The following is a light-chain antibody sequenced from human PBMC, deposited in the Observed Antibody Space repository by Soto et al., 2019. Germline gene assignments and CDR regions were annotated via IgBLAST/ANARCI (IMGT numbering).Light chain of an antibody. CDR2: GAS. J-gene: IGKJ2*01. Sequence: EIVMTQSPATLSVSPGERATLSCRASQSVGSNLAWYQQKPGQAPRLLIYGASTRATGLPDRFGGSGSGTEFTPTISSLQSEDFAVYYCQQYNNWPVTFGQGSYLEIK. V-gene: IGKV3-15*01. CDR3: QQYNNWPVT. CDR1: QSVGSN.